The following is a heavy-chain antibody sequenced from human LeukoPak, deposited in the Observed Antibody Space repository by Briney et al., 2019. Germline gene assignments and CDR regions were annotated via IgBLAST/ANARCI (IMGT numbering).Heavy chain of an antibody. D-gene: IGHD1-26*01. V-gene: IGHV4-34*01. CDR3: ARMWPGRIGGSLGSSDY. Sequence: SETLSLTCGVAGGSFRGYYWTWIRQAPGKGLEWIEETTHSGSSNYNPSLKSRVNISVDMAKNQFSLTLSSVTAADTAEYYCARMWPGRIGGSLGSSDYWGQGTLVTVSS. CDR2: TTHSGSS. J-gene: IGHJ4*02. CDR1: GGSFRGYY.